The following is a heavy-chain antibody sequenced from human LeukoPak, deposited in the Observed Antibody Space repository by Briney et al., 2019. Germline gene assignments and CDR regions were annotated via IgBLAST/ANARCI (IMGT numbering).Heavy chain of an antibody. CDR2: IYYSGNT. Sequence: ASETLSLTCTVSCVSISSSNSYWGWIRQPPGKGLEWIGSIYYSGNTYYNASLKSQVSISIDTSKNQFSLRLTSVTAADTAVYYCARQTGSGLFILPGGQGTLVTVSS. D-gene: IGHD3/OR15-3a*01. V-gene: IGHV4-39*01. J-gene: IGHJ4*02. CDR3: ARQTGSGLFILP. CDR1: CVSISSSNSY.